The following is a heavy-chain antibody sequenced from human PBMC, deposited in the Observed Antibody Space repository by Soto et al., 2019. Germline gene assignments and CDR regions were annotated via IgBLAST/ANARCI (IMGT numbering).Heavy chain of an antibody. D-gene: IGHD3-10*01. CDR3: ARDNSMVRGVKGAFDI. CDR1: GFTFDDYG. Sequence: EVQLVESGGGVVRPGGSLRLSCAASGFTFDDYGMSWVRQAPGKGLEWVSGINWNGGSTGYADSVKGRFTISRDNAKNSLYLQMNSLRAEETALYHCARDNSMVRGVKGAFDIWGQGTMVTVSS. V-gene: IGHV3-20*01. CDR2: INWNGGST. J-gene: IGHJ3*02.